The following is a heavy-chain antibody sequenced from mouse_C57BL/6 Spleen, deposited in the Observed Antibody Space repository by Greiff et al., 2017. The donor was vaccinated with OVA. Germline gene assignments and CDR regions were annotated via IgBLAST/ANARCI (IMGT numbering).Heavy chain of an antibody. D-gene: IGHD1-1*01. V-gene: IGHV1-82*01. J-gene: IGHJ4*01. Sequence: VQLQQSGPELVKPGASVKISCKASGYAFSSSWMNWVKQRPGKGLEWIGRIYPGDGDTNYNGKFKGKATLTADKSSSTAYMQLSSLTSEDSAVYFCARQGSFTTVVDAMDYWGQGTSVTVSS. CDR1: GYAFSSSW. CDR2: IYPGDGDT. CDR3: ARQGSFTTVVDAMDY.